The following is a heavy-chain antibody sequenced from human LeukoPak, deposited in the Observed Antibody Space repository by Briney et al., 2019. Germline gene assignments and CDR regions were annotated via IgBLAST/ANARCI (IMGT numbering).Heavy chain of an antibody. CDR2: IYSGGTT. Sequence: GGSLRLSCAASGFTVSNNYMSWVRQAPGKGLEWVSIIYSGGTTYYSYSVKGRFTISRDTSKNTLFLQLNGLRADDTAVYYCARSEGYCSSSSCSDNYGMDVWGQGTTVIVSS. CDR3: ARSEGYCSSSSCSDNYGMDV. CDR1: GFTVSNNY. J-gene: IGHJ6*02. V-gene: IGHV3-53*01. D-gene: IGHD2-2*01.